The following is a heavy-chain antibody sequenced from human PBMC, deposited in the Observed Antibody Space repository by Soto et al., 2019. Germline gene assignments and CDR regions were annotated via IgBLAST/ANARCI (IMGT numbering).Heavy chain of an antibody. Sequence: QVQLVESGGGLVKPGGSLRLSCAASGFTFSDYYMSWIRQAPGKGLEWVSYISSSSSYTNYADSVKGRFTISRDNAKNSLYLQMNSLRAEDTAVYYCAGHIVATIGVWFDPWGQGTLVTVSS. J-gene: IGHJ5*02. CDR2: ISSSSSYT. D-gene: IGHD5-12*01. CDR1: GFTFSDYY. CDR3: AGHIVATIGVWFDP. V-gene: IGHV3-11*06.